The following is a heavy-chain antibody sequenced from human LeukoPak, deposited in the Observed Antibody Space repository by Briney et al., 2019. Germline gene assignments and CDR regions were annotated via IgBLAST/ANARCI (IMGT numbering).Heavy chain of an antibody. V-gene: IGHV1-46*01. CDR2: INPSGGST. J-gene: IGHJ4*02. Sequence: ASVKVSCKASGHTFTGYYMHWVRQAPGQGLEWMGIINPSGGSTSYAQKFQGRVTMTRDMSTSTVYMELSSLRSEDTAVYYCARYYYDSSGYYGGYFDYWGQGTLVTVSS. CDR1: GHTFTGYY. CDR3: ARYYYDSSGYYGGYFDY. D-gene: IGHD3-22*01.